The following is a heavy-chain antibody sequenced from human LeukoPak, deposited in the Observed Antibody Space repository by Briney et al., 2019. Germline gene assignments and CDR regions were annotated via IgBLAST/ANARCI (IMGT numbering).Heavy chain of an antibody. J-gene: IGHJ4*02. CDR1: GGSISSGGYS. D-gene: IGHD6-19*01. V-gene: IGHV4-30-2*01. Sequence: SQTLSLTCAVSGGSISSGGYSWSWIRQPPGKGLEWIGYIYHSGSTYYNPSLKSRVTISVDRSKNQFSLKLSSVTAADTAVYYCASYSSGWYRYFDYWGQGTLVTVSS. CDR3: ASYSSGWYRYFDY. CDR2: IYHSGST.